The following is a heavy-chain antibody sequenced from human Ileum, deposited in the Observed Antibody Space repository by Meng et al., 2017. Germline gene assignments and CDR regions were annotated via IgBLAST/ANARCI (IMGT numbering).Heavy chain of an antibody. Sequence: QGQLQKSGPVVVKPSETLSLTCTVSVDSMSNSYWSWIRQAAGKGLEWIGRIHSSGSTNYNPSLMTRVTMSIDMSKSHFSLKLSSVTAADAAIYFCARAEFCVGGTCYSNYFDTWGRGTLVTVSS. D-gene: IGHD2-15*01. J-gene: IGHJ5*02. CDR3: ARAEFCVGGTCYSNYFDT. CDR2: IHSSGST. V-gene: IGHV4-4*07. CDR1: VDSMSNSY.